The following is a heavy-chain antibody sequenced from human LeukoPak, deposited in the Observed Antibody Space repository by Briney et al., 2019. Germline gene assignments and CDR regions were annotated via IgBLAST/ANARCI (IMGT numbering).Heavy chain of an antibody. CDR3: ARERGDPMGRGVIIKHKYYYYMDV. D-gene: IGHD3-10*01. J-gene: IGHJ6*03. CDR1: GFTFSSYG. Sequence: GGSLRLSCAASGFTFSSYGMSWVRQAPGKGLEWVSAISGSGGSTYYADSVKGRFTISRDNSKNTLYLQMNSLRAEDTAVYYCARERGDPMGRGVIIKHKYYYYMDVWGKGTTVTVSS. V-gene: IGHV3-23*01. CDR2: ISGSGGST.